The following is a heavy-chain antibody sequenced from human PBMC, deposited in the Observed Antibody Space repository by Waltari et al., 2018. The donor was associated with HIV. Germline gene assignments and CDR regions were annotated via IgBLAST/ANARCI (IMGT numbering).Heavy chain of an antibody. D-gene: IGHD1-1*01. CDR3: AKKDLLGGTRGWFDP. CDR2: IDDSGSG. J-gene: IGHJ5*02. V-gene: IGHV4-34*01. Sequence: QVRLHQWGAGLLKPSDTLSLTCAVYGESLSGYYWAWIRQPPGKGVQWIGDIDDSGSGHRDPSLKSRVAMSVDTYKNQFSLKLRSVTAADTAVYYCAKKDLLGGTRGWFDPWGQGTSVVVSS. CDR1: GESLSGYY.